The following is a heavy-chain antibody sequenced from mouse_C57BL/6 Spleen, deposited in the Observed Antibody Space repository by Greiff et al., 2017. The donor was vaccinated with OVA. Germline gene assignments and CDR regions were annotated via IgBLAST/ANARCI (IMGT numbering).Heavy chain of an antibody. CDR3: VRVHDYGGYFDV. J-gene: IGHJ1*03. Sequence: GGGLVQPKGSLKLSCAASGLTFNTYAMHWVRQAPGKGLEWVARIRSKSSNYATYYADSVKDRFSISRDDSHSMLSLRKNNLKTEDKAMYYYVRVHDYGGYFDVWGTGTTVTVSS. CDR2: IRSKSSNYAT. D-gene: IGHD1-2*01. CDR1: GLTFNTYA. V-gene: IGHV10-3*01.